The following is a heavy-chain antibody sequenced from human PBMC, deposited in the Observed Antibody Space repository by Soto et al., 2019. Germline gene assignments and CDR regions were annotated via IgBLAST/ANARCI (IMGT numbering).Heavy chain of an antibody. Sequence: EVQLLESGGGLVQPGGSLRLSCAASGFTFSSYAMSWVRQAPGKGLEWVSAISGSGGSTYYADSVNGRFTISRDNSKNTLYLQMISLRAEDTSVYYCAKAQMGSSGFLGDAFDIWGQGTMVTVSS. J-gene: IGHJ3*02. CDR3: AKAQMGSSGFLGDAFDI. CDR2: ISGSGGST. CDR1: GFTFSSYA. V-gene: IGHV3-23*01. D-gene: IGHD6-19*01.